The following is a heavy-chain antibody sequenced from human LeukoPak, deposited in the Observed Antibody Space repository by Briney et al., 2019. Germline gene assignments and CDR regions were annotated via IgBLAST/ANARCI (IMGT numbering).Heavy chain of an antibody. D-gene: IGHD5-12*01. J-gene: IGHJ6*02. V-gene: IGHV3-21*01. Sequence: GGSLRLSCAASGFTFSSYSMNWVRRAPGKGLEWVSSISSSSSYIYYADSVKGRFTISRDNAKNSLYLQMNSLRAEDTAVYYCAIVDIVATIGYGMDVWGQGTTVTVSS. CDR2: ISSSSSYI. CDR3: AIVDIVATIGYGMDV. CDR1: GFTFSSYS.